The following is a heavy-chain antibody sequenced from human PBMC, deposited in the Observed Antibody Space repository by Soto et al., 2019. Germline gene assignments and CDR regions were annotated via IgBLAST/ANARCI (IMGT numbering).Heavy chain of an antibody. CDR3: ARGVDRQWADY. J-gene: IGHJ4*02. D-gene: IGHD6-19*01. Sequence: QVQLQESGPGLVKPLETLSLTCTVSGGSISSYYWSWIRQPPGKGLEWIGYIYYSGSTNYNPSLKSRVTISVDTSKNQFSLKLSSVTAADTAVYYCARGVDRQWADYWGQGTLVTVSS. CDR2: IYYSGST. V-gene: IGHV4-59*01. CDR1: GGSISSYY.